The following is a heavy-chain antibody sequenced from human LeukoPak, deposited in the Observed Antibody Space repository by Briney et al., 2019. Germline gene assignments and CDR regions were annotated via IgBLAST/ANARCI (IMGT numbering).Heavy chain of an antibody. CDR1: GFTFDDYA. D-gene: IGHD4-17*01. CDR2: ISWNSGSI. V-gene: IGHV3-9*01. J-gene: IGHJ4*02. Sequence: PGRSLRLSCAASGFTFDDYAMHWVRQAPGKGLEWVSGISWNSGSIGYADSVKGRFTISRDNAKNSLYLQMNSLRAEDTAVYYCARGGYSSYARIYGDYEPFDYWGQGTLVTVSS. CDR3: ARGGYSSYARIYGDYEPFDY.